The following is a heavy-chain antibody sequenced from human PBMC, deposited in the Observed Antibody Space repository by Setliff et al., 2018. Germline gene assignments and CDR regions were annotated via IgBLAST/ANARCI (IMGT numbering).Heavy chain of an antibody. CDR2: IKSKTIGGEI. CDR1: GFTFSSYA. V-gene: IGHV3-15*01. Sequence: GGSLRLSCAASGFTFSSYAMTWVRQAPGKGLEWVGRIKSKTIGGEIRYAASVKGRFTISRDDSRNTLSLQMNSLKTEDTAVYYCTTGATIWGQGTMVTVSS. J-gene: IGHJ3*02. CDR3: TTGATI.